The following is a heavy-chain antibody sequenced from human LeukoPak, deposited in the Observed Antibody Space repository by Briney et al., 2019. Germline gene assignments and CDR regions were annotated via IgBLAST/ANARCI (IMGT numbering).Heavy chain of an antibody. J-gene: IGHJ2*01. CDR2: LYSGGST. Sequence: PGGSLRLSCAASGFSVSSYFMSWVRQAPGKGLEWISVLYSGGSTYYADSVKGRFTISRDNSKNTLFLHMNSLRAEDTAVYYCARATGSSWAARYFDLWGRGTLVTVSS. CDR3: ARATGSSWAARYFDL. D-gene: IGHD6-13*01. CDR1: GFSVSSYF. V-gene: IGHV3-53*01.